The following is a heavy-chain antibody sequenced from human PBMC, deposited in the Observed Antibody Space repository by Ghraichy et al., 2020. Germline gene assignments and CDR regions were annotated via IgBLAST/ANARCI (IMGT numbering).Heavy chain of an antibody. CDR3: ARLIQATAGWGY. CDR2: MYPGNSDT. J-gene: IGHJ4*02. CDR1: GFSLTSSW. V-gene: IGHV5-51*01. Sequence: GESLNISCQGSGFSLTSSWIAWVRQMPGKGLEWMGMMYPGNSDTRYFPSFQGQVTISADMSINTAYLQWSSLKASDTAIYYCARLIQATAGWGYWGQGTLVTVSS. D-gene: IGHD3-16*01.